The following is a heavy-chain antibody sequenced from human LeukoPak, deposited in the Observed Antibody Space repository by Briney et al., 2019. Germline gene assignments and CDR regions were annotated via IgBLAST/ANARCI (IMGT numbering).Heavy chain of an antibody. V-gene: IGHV4-34*04. Sequence: SETLSLTCAVYGESLSKYYWTWIRQSPGMGLEWIGEINHRGSTNLNPSLKSRATLSVDTSKHQFSLKLTSVTAADAAVYYCASSVGSTDYWGQGTLVTISS. CDR2: INHRGST. J-gene: IGHJ4*02. D-gene: IGHD1-26*01. CDR3: ASSVGSTDY. CDR1: GESLSKYY.